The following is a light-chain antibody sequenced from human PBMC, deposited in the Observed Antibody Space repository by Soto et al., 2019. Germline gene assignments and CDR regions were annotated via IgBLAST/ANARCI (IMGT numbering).Light chain of an antibody. CDR2: EVS. J-gene: IGLJ1*01. CDR3: NSYTSSSTLV. CDR1: SSDVGGYNY. Sequence: QSALTQPASVSGSPGQSITISCTGTSSDVGGYNYVSWYQQHPGKAPKLMIFEVSNRPSGVSTRFSGSKSGNTASLTISGLQTEDESEYYCNSYTSSSTLVFGTGTKLSVL. V-gene: IGLV2-14*01.